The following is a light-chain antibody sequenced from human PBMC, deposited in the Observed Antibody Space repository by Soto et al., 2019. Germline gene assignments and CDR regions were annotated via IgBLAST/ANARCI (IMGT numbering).Light chain of an antibody. CDR2: GAS. CDR1: QSVSGSY. V-gene: IGKV3-20*01. J-gene: IGKJ4*01. CDR3: QQYATSPLT. Sequence: ENVLTQSPGTLSLSPGERATLSCRASQSVSGSYLAWYQQKPGQAPRLLTYGASSRATGIPDRFSGSGSGTDFTLTITRVEPEDFAVYYCQQYATSPLTFGGGTKVDIK.